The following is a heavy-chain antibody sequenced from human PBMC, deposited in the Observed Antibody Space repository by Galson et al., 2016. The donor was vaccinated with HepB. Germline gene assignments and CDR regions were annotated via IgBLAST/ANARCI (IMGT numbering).Heavy chain of an antibody. J-gene: IGHJ4*02. Sequence: SLRLSCAASGFTFGDYDMHWLRQAPGKGLEWVSTLSTSCFATYSAAANGRFTISRDKSKSSVFLQMTSLRAEDTALYFCARTQLAYYFDYWGPGALVSISS. CDR1: GFTFGDYD. V-gene: IGHV3-21*04. CDR2: LSTSCFAT. CDR3: ARTQLAYYFDY.